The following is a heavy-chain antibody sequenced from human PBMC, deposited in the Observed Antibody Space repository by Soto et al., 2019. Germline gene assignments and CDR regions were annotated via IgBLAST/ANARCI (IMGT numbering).Heavy chain of an antibody. CDR2: INHSGST. D-gene: IGHD2-15*01. CDR3: TRGKTYFSGGSCYEQFDY. Sequence: SETLSLTCAVYGGSFSGYYWSWSWIRQPPGKGLEWIGEINHSGSTNYNPSLTSRVTMSVDTSKNQFSLKLSSVTAADTAVYYCTRGKTYFSGGSCYEQFDYWGQGALVTVSS. J-gene: IGHJ4*02. CDR1: GGSFSGYY. V-gene: IGHV4-34*01.